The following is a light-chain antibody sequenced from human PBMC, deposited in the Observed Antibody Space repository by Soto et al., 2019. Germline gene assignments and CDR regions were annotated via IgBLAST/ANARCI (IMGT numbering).Light chain of an antibody. Sequence: IVITQSPSTLSVSPGERATLSCRASQSVASSLAWYQQKPGQAPRLLIYGASTRATGISGRFSGSGSGTEFTPSINSLQSEDFAVYFCQQYNSWPPGGTVGQGKRLEIK. J-gene: IGKJ5*01. CDR2: GAS. CDR3: QQYNSWPPGGT. V-gene: IGKV3-15*01. CDR1: QSVASS.